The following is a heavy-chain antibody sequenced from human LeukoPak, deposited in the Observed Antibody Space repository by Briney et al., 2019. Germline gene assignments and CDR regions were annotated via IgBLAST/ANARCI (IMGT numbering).Heavy chain of an antibody. Sequence: SETLSLTYTVSGGSFSSYYWSWIRQPPGKGLEWIGYIDYSGSTAYNPSLNGRVAVSVGTSKNQFSLKLRSVTAADTAVYYCARLNGGNWGPGILVTVSS. D-gene: IGHD4-23*01. CDR2: IDYSGST. CDR3: ARLNGGN. J-gene: IGHJ4*02. CDR1: GGSFSSYY. V-gene: IGHV4-59*08.